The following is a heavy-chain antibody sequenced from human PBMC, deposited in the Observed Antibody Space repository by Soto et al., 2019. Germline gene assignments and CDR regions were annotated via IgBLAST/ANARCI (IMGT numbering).Heavy chain of an antibody. V-gene: IGHV1-69*02. CDR1: GGTFSSYT. D-gene: IGHD3-10*01. J-gene: IGHJ2*01. Sequence: ASVKVSCKASGGTFSSYTISWVRQAPGQGLEWMGRIIPILGIANYAQKFQGRVTITADKSTSTAYMELSSLRSEDTAVYYCATHSTAHQTPYYGSGVFDLWGRGTLVTVSS. CDR2: IIPILGIA. CDR3: ATHSTAHQTPYYGSGVFDL.